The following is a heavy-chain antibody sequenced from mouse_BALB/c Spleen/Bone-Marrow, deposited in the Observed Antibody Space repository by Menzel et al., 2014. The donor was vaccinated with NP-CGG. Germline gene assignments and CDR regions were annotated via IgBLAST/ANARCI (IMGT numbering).Heavy chain of an antibody. Sequence: EVKLMESGGGLMKPGGSLKLSCAASGFTFSDYYMYWVRQTPEKRLEGVATISNGGSYTYYPDSVKGRFTISRDNAKNNLYLQMSSLKSEDTAMYYCARDSLYYYGSSYGYFDVWGAGTTVTVSS. V-gene: IGHV5-4*02. D-gene: IGHD1-1*01. CDR1: GFTFSDYY. CDR3: ARDSLYYYGSSYGYFDV. J-gene: IGHJ1*01. CDR2: ISNGGSYT.